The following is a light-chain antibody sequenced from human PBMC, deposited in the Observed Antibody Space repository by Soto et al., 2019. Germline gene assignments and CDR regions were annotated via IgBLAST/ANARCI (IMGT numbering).Light chain of an antibody. V-gene: IGKV3-11*01. CDR1: QSVSSY. J-gene: IGKJ1*01. Sequence: EIVLTQSPATLSLSPGERATLSCRASQSVSSYLAWYQQKPGQAPRLLIYDASNRATGIPARFSGSGSGTEFTLTISSLQPEDFATYYCLQHKSYPRTFGQGTKVEIK. CDR2: DAS. CDR3: LQHKSYPRT.